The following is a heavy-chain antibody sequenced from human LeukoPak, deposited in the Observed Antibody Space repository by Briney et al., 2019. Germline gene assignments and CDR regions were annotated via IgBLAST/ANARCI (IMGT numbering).Heavy chain of an antibody. J-gene: IGHJ4*02. V-gene: IGHV1-2*02. CDR1: GYTFTGYY. CDR2: INPNRGRT. CDR3: AREGSSWYGY. Sequence: ASVKLSCKASGYTFTGYYMNWVREAPGQRLEWMGWINPNRGRTNYAQKFQGRVTMTRDTSISTAYMELSRLRSDDTGVYYCAREGSSWYGYWGQGTLVTVSS. D-gene: IGHD6-13*01.